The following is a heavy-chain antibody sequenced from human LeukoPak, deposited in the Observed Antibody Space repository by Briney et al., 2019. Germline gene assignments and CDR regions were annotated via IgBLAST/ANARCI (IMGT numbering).Heavy chain of an antibody. D-gene: IGHD6-13*01. J-gene: IGHJ4*02. V-gene: IGHV3-74*01. Sequence: GSLRLSCAASGFTFSSYWMHWVRQAPGKGLVWVSRINGDGSSTSYADSVKGRFTISRDNAKNTLYLQMNSLRAEDTAIYYCTRGGSAYSSSWSTFDYWGQGALVTVSS. CDR2: INGDGSST. CDR1: GFTFSSYW. CDR3: TRGGSAYSSSWSTFDY.